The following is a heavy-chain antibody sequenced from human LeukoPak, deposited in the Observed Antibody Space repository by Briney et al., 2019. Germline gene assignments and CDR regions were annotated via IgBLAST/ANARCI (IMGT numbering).Heavy chain of an antibody. Sequence: ASVRVSCKASGGTFSSYAISWVRQAPGQGLEWMGWINPNSGGTNYAQKFQGRVTMTRDTSISTAYMEVSRLRSDDTAVYYCARVFYAKDIVVVPAYYYYYLDVWGKGTTVTVSS. V-gene: IGHV1-2*02. CDR3: ARVFYAKDIVVVPAYYYYYLDV. J-gene: IGHJ6*03. CDR2: INPNSGGT. D-gene: IGHD2-2*01. CDR1: GGTFSSYA.